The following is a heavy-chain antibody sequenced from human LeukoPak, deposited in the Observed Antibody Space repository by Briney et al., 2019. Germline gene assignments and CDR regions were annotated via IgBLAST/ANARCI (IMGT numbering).Heavy chain of an antibody. D-gene: IGHD3-3*01. V-gene: IGHV4-61*02. CDR3: ARVGRVEIRFLEWLPYYMDV. Sequence: SETLSLTCTVSGGSISSGSYYWSWIRQPAGKGLEWIGRIYTSGSTNYNPSLKSRVTISVDTSKNQFSLKLSSVTAADTAVYYCARVGRVEIRFLEWLPYYMDVWGKGTTVTVSS. J-gene: IGHJ6*03. CDR2: IYTSGST. CDR1: GGSISSGSYY.